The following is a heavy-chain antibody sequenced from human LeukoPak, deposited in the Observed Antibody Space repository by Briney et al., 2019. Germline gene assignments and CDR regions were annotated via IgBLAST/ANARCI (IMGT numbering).Heavy chain of an antibody. CDR1: GGSISSGDYY. Sequence: PSETLSLTCTVSGGSISSGDYYWSWIRQPPGKGLEWIGYIYYSGSTYYNPSLKSRVTISVDTSKNQFSLKLSSVTAADTAVYYCARERPTPHYYDSSGYDYWGQGTLVTVSS. V-gene: IGHV4-30-4*01. CDR2: IYYSGST. CDR3: ARERPTPHYYDSSGYDY. D-gene: IGHD3-22*01. J-gene: IGHJ4*02.